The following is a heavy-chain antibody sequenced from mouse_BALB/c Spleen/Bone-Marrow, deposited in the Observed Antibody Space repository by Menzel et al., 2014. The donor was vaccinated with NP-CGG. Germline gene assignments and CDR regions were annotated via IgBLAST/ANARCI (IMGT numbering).Heavy chain of an antibody. CDR1: GFTFSDYY. Sequence: EVKLVESGGGLVQPGGSLKLSCATSGFTFSDYYMYWVRQTPEKRLEWVAYISNGGGSTYYPDTVKGRFTISRDNAKNTLYLQMSRLKSEDTAMYYCARHLYGNYGAMDYWGRGTSVTVSS. D-gene: IGHD2-1*01. V-gene: IGHV5-12*02. CDR2: ISNGGGST. CDR3: ARHLYGNYGAMDY. J-gene: IGHJ4*01.